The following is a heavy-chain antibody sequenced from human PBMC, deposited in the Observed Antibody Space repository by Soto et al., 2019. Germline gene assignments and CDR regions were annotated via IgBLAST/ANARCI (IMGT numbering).Heavy chain of an antibody. V-gene: IGHV3-66*01. CDR1: GFTVSSNY. J-gene: IGHJ4*02. Sequence: GGSLRLSCAASGFTVSSNYMSWVRQAPGKGLEWVSVIYSGGSTYYADSVKGRFTISRDNSKNTLYLQMNSLRAEDTAVYYCARAKYLVLAATATYFDYWGQGTLVPVSS. CDR3: ARAKYLVLAATATYFDY. D-gene: IGHD2-15*01. CDR2: IYSGGST.